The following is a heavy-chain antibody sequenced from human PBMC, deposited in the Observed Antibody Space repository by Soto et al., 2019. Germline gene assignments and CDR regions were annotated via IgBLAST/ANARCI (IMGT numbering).Heavy chain of an antibody. V-gene: IGHV3-21*01. CDR3: ARGFYSSSSDDAFDI. CDR1: GFTFSSYS. D-gene: IGHD6-6*01. J-gene: IGHJ3*02. Sequence: GGSLRLSCAASGFTFSSYSMNWVRQAPGKGLEWVSSISSSSYIYYADSVKGRFTISRDNAKNSLYLQMNSLRAEDTAVYYCARGFYSSSSDDAFDIWGQGTMVTVSS. CDR2: ISSSSYI.